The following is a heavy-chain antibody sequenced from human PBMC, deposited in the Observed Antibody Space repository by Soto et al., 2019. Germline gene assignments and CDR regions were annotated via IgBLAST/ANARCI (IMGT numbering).Heavy chain of an antibody. CDR2: ISSSGSTI. D-gene: IGHD3-22*01. V-gene: IGHV3-11*01. CDR3: ARDRPPGPDSSGYYDY. J-gene: IGHJ4*02. Sequence: GGSLRLSCAASGFTFSDYYMSWIRQAPGKGLEWVSYISSSGSTIYYADSVKGRFTISRDNANNSLYLQMNSLRAEDTAVYYCARDRPPGPDSSGYYDYWGQGTLVTVSS. CDR1: GFTFSDYY.